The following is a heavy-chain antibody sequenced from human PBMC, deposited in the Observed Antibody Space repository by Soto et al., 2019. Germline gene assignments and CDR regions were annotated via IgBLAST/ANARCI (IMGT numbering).Heavy chain of an antibody. CDR1: GGSISSGDYY. Sequence: SETLSLTCTVSGGSISSGDYYWSWIRQPPGKGLEWIGYIYYSGSTYYNPSLKSRVTISVDTSKNQFSLKLSSVTAADMAVYYCARVKGEWLSAYYFDYWGQGTLVTVSS. CDR2: IYYSGST. D-gene: IGHD3-3*01. CDR3: ARVKGEWLSAYYFDY. V-gene: IGHV4-30-4*01. J-gene: IGHJ4*02.